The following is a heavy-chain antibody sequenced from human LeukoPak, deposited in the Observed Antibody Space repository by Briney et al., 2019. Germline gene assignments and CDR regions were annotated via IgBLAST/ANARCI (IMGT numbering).Heavy chain of an antibody. Sequence: SETLSLTCSVSGVSISSSFYYFGWIRQPPGKGLEWIGSLHHSGSTYYNPSLKSRVTLSIDTSKNQFSLKLSSMTAADTAVYHCARMFLGLGEFSFPGAFNIWGQGTMVTVSS. V-gene: IGHV4-39*07. CDR1: GVSISSSFYY. CDR3: ARMFLGLGEFSFPGAFNI. CDR2: LHHSGST. D-gene: IGHD3-16*02. J-gene: IGHJ3*02.